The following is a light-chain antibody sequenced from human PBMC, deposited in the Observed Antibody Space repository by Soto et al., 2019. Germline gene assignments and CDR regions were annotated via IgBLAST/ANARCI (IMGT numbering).Light chain of an antibody. CDR1: QSVSSK. CDR3: KQYNDWPPA. J-gene: IGKJ4*01. V-gene: IGKV3-15*01. Sequence: ETVMTQSPATLSLSPGERATLSCRASQSVSSKLVWYQQKPGQAPRFLIYGASTRATGIQARFRGSGSGTEFTLTIESLQSEDFAVYYCKQYNDWPPAFGGGTKVDIK. CDR2: GAS.